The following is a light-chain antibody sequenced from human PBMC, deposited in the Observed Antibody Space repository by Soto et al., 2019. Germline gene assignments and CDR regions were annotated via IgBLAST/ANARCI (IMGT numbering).Light chain of an antibody. Sequence: QSVLTQPASVSGSPGQSITISCTGTISDVGGYDYASWYQQHPGKAPKLMIYEVSNRPSGVSNRFSGSKSGNTASLTISGLQAEDEADYYCSSYTSSSNHYVFGTGTKV. CDR3: SSYTSSSNHYV. J-gene: IGLJ1*01. CDR2: EVS. V-gene: IGLV2-14*01. CDR1: ISDVGGYDY.